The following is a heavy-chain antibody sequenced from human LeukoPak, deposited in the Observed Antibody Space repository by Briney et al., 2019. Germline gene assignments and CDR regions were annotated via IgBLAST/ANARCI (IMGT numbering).Heavy chain of an antibody. CDR2: IRYDGSNK. Sequence: GGSLRLSCAAFGFTFSRYGMHWVRQAPGKGLEWVAFIRYDGSNKYYADSVKGRFIISRDNSKNTLYLQMNSLRAEDTAVYYCAKGDYDFWSGRAIGVYFDYWGQGTLVTVSS. V-gene: IGHV3-30*02. CDR3: AKGDYDFWSGRAIGVYFDY. J-gene: IGHJ4*02. CDR1: GFTFSRYG. D-gene: IGHD3-3*01.